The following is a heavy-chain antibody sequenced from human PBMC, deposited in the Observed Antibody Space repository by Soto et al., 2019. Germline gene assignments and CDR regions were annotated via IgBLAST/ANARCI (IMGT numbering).Heavy chain of an antibody. D-gene: IGHD6-19*01. CDR1: GGSISSGGYS. V-gene: IGHV4-30-2*01. CDR3: ARDRLISGWYWLDP. J-gene: IGHJ5*02. CDR2: IYHSGST. Sequence: SETLSLTCAVSGGSISSGGYSWSWIRQPPGKGLEWIGYIYHSGSTYYNPSLKSRVTISVDRSKNQFSLKLSSVTAADTAVYYCARDRLISGWYWLDPWGQGTLVTVSS.